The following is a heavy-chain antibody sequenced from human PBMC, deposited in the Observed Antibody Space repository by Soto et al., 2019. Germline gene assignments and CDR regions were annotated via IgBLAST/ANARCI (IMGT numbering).Heavy chain of an antibody. V-gene: IGHV4-39*01. Sequence: SETLSLTCTVSGGSISSSSYYWGWIRQPPGKGLEWIGSIYYSGSTYYNPSLKSRVTISVDTSKNQFSLKLSSVTAADTAVYYCARQQQLVPSYYYYYGMDVWGQGTTVTVSS. J-gene: IGHJ6*02. CDR2: IYYSGST. CDR1: GGSISSSSYY. D-gene: IGHD6-13*01. CDR3: ARQQQLVPSYYYYYGMDV.